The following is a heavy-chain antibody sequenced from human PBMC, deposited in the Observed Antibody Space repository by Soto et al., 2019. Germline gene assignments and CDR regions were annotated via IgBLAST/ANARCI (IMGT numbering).Heavy chain of an antibody. CDR1: DYTLTTYG. Sequence: SLTVSRMCSDYTLTTYGINRLRQAPGQGLERMGGIIPIFGTANYAQKFQGRVTITADESTSTAYMELSSLRAEDTAVYYCARGWEYREWGQGTLVTVSS. CDR3: ARGWEYRE. D-gene: IGHD1-26*01. CDR2: IIPIFGTA. J-gene: IGHJ4*02. V-gene: IGHV1-69*13.